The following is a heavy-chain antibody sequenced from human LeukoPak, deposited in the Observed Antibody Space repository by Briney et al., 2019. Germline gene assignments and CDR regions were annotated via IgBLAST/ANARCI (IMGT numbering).Heavy chain of an antibody. Sequence: SETLSLTRTVSGGSISSYYWSWIRQPPGKGLEWIGYIYYSGSTNYNPSLKSRVTISVDTSKNQFSLKLSSVTAADTAVYYCARESHDSYYYYMDVWGKGTTVTVSS. D-gene: IGHD1-1*01. J-gene: IGHJ6*03. CDR1: GGSISSYY. CDR3: ARESHDSYYYYMDV. CDR2: IYYSGST. V-gene: IGHV4-59*01.